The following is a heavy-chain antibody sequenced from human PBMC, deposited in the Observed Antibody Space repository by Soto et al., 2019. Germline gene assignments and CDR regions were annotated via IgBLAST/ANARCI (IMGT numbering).Heavy chain of an antibody. CDR1: GGSISSGDYY. J-gene: IGHJ4*02. D-gene: IGHD5-18*01. V-gene: IGHV4-30-4*01. CDR3: ARDGELQLWTFDY. Sequence: SETLSITCTVSGGSISSGDYYWSWIRQPPGKGLEWIGYIYFSGSTYYNPSLKSRVTISVDTSKNQLSRELSSVTAADTAVYYRARDGELQLWTFDYWGQGTLVTVTS. CDR2: IYFSGST.